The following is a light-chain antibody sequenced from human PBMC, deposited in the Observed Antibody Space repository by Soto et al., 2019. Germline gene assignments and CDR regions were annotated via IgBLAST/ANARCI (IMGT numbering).Light chain of an antibody. V-gene: IGLV2-14*03. CDR3: SSYTTSSTSG. Sequence: QSALTQPASVSGSPGQSITISCTGTSSDVGIYNYVSWYQHHPGKAPKLMIYDVNNRPSGVSNRFSGSKSGNTASLTISVLQAENEADYYCSSYTTSSTSGFGTGTKLTVL. J-gene: IGLJ1*01. CDR2: DVN. CDR1: SSDVGIYNY.